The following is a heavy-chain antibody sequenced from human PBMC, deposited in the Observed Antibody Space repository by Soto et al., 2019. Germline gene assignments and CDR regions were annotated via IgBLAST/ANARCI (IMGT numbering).Heavy chain of an antibody. CDR2: IYWNDDK. CDR3: ASFRSGYYPNYFDY. V-gene: IGHV2-5*01. Sequence: QITLKESGPTLVKPTQTLTLTCTFSGFSLSTSGVGVGWIRQPPGKALEWLALIYWNDDKRYSPSLKSRLTITKDTSKNQVVLTVTNMDPVDTATYYCASFRSGYYPNYFDYWGQGTLVTVSS. D-gene: IGHD3-22*01. CDR1: GFSLSTSGVG. J-gene: IGHJ4*02.